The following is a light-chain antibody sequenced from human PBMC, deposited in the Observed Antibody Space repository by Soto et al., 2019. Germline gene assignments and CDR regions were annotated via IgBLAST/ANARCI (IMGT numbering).Light chain of an antibody. CDR3: QQYNNWPPYT. V-gene: IGKV3-15*01. CDR2: GAS. CDR1: QSVSSN. J-gene: IGKJ2*01. Sequence: EIVMTQSPATLSVSPGERATLSCRASQSVSSNLAWYQQKPGQAPRLLIYGASTRANGIPARFSGSGSGTEFTLTISSMQSEDFAAYYCQQYNNWPPYTFGQGTKLEIK.